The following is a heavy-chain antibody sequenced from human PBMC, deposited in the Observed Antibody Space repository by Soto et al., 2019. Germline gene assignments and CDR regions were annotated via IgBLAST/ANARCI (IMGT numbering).Heavy chain of an antibody. D-gene: IGHD2-15*01. CDR1: GFTFSSYA. V-gene: IGHV3-23*01. Sequence: GGSLRLSCAASGFTFSSYAMSWVRQAPGKGLEWVSAISGSGGSTYYADSVKGRFTISRDNSKNTLYLQMNSLRAEDTAVYYCAKEAGNSSVVAATTTCCDLDYWGQGTLVTVSS. J-gene: IGHJ4*02. CDR2: ISGSGGST. CDR3: AKEAGNSSVVAATTTCCDLDY.